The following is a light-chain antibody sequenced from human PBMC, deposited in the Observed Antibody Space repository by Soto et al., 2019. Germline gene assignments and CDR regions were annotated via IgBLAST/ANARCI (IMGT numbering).Light chain of an antibody. V-gene: IGKV3-20*01. CDR1: QTVGMNY. Sequence: EIVLTQSPGTLSLSPGERATLSCRASQTVGMNYLAWFQQKPGQAPKLLIYNALVRATGIPDRFSGSGSGTDFTLTISRLGPEDFALFYCQQYGSSPPTFGQGTKVVI. J-gene: IGKJ1*01. CDR2: NAL. CDR3: QQYGSSPPT.